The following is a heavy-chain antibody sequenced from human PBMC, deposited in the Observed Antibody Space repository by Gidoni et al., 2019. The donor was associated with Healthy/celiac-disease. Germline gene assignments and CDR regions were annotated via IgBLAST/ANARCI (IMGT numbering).Heavy chain of an antibody. Sequence: QVQLVQSGAEVKKPGSSVKVSCKASGGTFSSYAISWVRRAPGQGLEWMGRIIPILGIANYAQKFQGRVTITADKSTSTAYMELSSLRSEDTAVYYCARDAEERITMVRGGSPPTVNYYYYMDVWGKGTTVTVSS. CDR3: ARDAEERITMVRGGSPPTVNYYYYMDV. J-gene: IGHJ6*03. D-gene: IGHD3-10*01. V-gene: IGHV1-69*09. CDR2: IIPILGIA. CDR1: GGTFSSYA.